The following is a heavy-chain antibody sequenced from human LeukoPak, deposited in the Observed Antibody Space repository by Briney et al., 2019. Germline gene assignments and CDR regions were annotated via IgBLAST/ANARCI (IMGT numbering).Heavy chain of an antibody. Sequence: ASVKVSCKASGYTFTSYHMHWVRQAPGQGLEWMGRINPSGGTANYAQKFRGRVTMTRDMSTSTVYMELSSLRSEDTAGYYCARGTMFPYYFDYWGQGTLVTVSS. CDR3: ARGTMFPYYFDY. D-gene: IGHD3-10*02. CDR2: INPSGGTA. CDR1: GYTFTSYH. V-gene: IGHV1-46*01. J-gene: IGHJ4*02.